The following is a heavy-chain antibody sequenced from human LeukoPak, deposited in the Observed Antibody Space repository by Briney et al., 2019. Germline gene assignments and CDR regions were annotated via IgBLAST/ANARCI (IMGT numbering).Heavy chain of an antibody. V-gene: IGHV4-38-2*02. CDR2: IYHSGST. Sequence: SETLSLTCTVSGYSISSGYYWGWIRQPPGKRLEWIGSIYHSGSTYYNPSLKSRVTISVDTSKNQFSLKLSSVTAADTAVYYCARESSSSTSWGQGTLVTVSS. J-gene: IGHJ4*02. D-gene: IGHD6-6*01. CDR1: GYSISSGYY. CDR3: ARESSSSTS.